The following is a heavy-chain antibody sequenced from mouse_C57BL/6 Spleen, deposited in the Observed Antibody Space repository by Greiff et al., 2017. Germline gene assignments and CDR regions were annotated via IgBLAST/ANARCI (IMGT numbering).Heavy chain of an antibody. V-gene: IGHV1-69*01. Sequence: QVQLQQPGAELVMPGASVKLSCKASGYTFTSYWMHWVKQRPGQGLEWIGEIDPSDSYTNYNQKFKGKSTLTVDKSSSTAYMQLSSLTSEDSAVYDCAGFSSYDGYYLYYFDYWGQGTTLTVSS. D-gene: IGHD2-3*01. CDR3: AGFSSYDGYYLYYFDY. CDR2: IDPSDSYT. J-gene: IGHJ2*01. CDR1: GYTFTSYW.